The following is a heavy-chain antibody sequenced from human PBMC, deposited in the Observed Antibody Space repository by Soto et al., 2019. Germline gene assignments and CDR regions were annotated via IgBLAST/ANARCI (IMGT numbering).Heavy chain of an antibody. J-gene: IGHJ3*02. CDR3: AREVHVATVTTYAFDI. CDR1: GYTFTSYG. CDR2: ISAYNGNT. Sequence: ASVKVSCKASGYTFTSYGISWVRQAPGQGLEWMGWISAYNGNTNYAQKLQGRVTMTTDTSTSTAYMELRSLRSDDTAVYYCAREVHVATVTTYAFDIWGQGTMVTV. D-gene: IGHD4-17*01. V-gene: IGHV1-18*01.